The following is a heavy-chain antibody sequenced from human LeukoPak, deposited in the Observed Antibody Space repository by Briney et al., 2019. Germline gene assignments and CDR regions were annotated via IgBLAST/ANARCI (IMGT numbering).Heavy chain of an antibody. Sequence: SETLSLTCAVYGGSFSGYYWSWIRQPPGKGLEWIGEINHSGSTNYNPSLKSRVIISVDTSKNQFSLKLSSVTAADTAVYYCARGLGTIVVVPAATARYFDLWGRGTLVTVSS. V-gene: IGHV4-34*01. CDR1: GGSFSGYY. CDR2: INHSGST. D-gene: IGHD2-2*01. CDR3: ARGLGTIVVVPAATARYFDL. J-gene: IGHJ2*01.